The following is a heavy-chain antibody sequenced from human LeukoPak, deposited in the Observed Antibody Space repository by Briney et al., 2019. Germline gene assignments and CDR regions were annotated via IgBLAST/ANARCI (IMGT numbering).Heavy chain of an antibody. D-gene: IGHD4-17*01. CDR2: MNPNSGNT. J-gene: IGHJ4*02. Sequence: ASVKVSCKASGYTFTSHDINWVRQATGQGLEWMGWMNPNSGNTGYAQKFQGRVTMTRNTSISTAYMELSSLRSEDTAVYYCAREGAMTTVTTFGYWGQGTLVTVSS. V-gene: IGHV1-8*01. CDR1: GYTFTSHD. CDR3: AREGAMTTVTTFGY.